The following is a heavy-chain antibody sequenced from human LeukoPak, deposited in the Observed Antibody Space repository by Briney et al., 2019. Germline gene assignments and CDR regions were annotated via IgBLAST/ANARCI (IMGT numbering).Heavy chain of an antibody. CDR2: ISGNGINT. CDR1: GFTFNIYA. Sequence: PGGSLRLSCATSGFTFNIYAMNWVRQAPGTGLEWVSIISGNGINTYYADSVKGRFTISRDDSKNTLYLQMNSLRVDDTAIYYCAKSSHSFGNDALDIWGQGTMVTVSS. V-gene: IGHV3-23*01. CDR3: AKSSHSFGNDALDI. D-gene: IGHD5-18*01. J-gene: IGHJ3*02.